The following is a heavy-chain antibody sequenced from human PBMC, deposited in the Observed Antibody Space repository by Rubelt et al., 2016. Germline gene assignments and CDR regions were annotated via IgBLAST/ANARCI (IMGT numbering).Heavy chain of an antibody. J-gene: IGHJ4*02. V-gene: IGHV4-34*11. CDR2: IYYSGST. CDR3: ARLMSIAFFDY. D-gene: IGHD6-6*01. CDR1: GGSFSGYY. Sequence: QVQLQQRGAGLLKPSETLSLTCAVYGGSFSGYYWSWIRQPPGKGLEWIGYIYYSGSTNYNPSLKSRVIISLDTSKNQFSLNLSSVTAADTAVYYCARLMSIAFFDYWGQGTLVTVSS.